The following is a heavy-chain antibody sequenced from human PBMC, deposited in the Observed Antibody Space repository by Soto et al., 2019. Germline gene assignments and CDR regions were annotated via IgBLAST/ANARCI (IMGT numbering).Heavy chain of an antibody. V-gene: IGHV4-61*08. CDR3: ARDFAYFDY. CDR2: VYHTGRT. Sequence: SETLSLTCTVSGGSFKGGGYSWSWIRQPPGKGLEWIGYVYHTGRTSYNPSLKSRVSISMDTSKNQFSLNLDSVTAADTAVYFCARDFAYFDYWGQGTLVTVSS. J-gene: IGHJ4*02. CDR1: GGSFKGGGYS. D-gene: IGHD3-3*01.